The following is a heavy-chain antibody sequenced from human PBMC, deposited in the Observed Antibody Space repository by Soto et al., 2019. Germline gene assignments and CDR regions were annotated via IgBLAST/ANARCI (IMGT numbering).Heavy chain of an antibody. J-gene: IGHJ4*02. Sequence: SGPTLVNPTQTLTLTCTFSGFSLSTDDVGVGWIRQPPGKALDWLAVIYWDDDRRYSPSLKSRLTITKDTSKNQVLLTMTNMDPVDTATYFCARSKYSISSFDYWGQGALVTVSS. V-gene: IGHV2-5*02. CDR2: IYWDDDR. CDR1: GFSLSTDDVG. D-gene: IGHD6-6*01. CDR3: ARSKYSISSFDY.